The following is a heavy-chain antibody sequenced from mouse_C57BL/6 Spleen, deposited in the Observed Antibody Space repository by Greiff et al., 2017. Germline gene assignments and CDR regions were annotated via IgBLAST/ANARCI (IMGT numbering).Heavy chain of an antibody. Sequence: EVKLVESGEGLVKPGGSLKLSCAASGFTFSSYAMSWVRQTPEKRLEWVAYISSGGDYIYYADTVKGRFTISRDNARNTLYLQMSSLKSEDTARYYGTRDLDYGSSYGWYFDVWGTGTTVTVSS. CDR2: ISSGGDYI. J-gene: IGHJ1*03. V-gene: IGHV5-9-1*02. CDR3: TRDLDYGSSYGWYFDV. D-gene: IGHD1-1*01. CDR1: GFTFSSYA.